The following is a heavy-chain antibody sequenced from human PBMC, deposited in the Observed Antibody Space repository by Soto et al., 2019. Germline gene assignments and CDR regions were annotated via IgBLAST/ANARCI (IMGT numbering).Heavy chain of an antibody. Sequence: SVKVSCKAAGGTFSSYAISWVRQAPGQGLEWMGGIIPIFGTANYAQKFQGRVTITADESTSTAYMELSSLRSEDTAVYYCARDKDFRFVVVPAASPKSYYYYGMDVWGQGTTVTVSS. CDR2: IIPIFGTA. V-gene: IGHV1-69*13. D-gene: IGHD2-2*01. J-gene: IGHJ6*02. CDR1: GGTFSSYA. CDR3: ARDKDFRFVVVPAASPKSYYYYGMDV.